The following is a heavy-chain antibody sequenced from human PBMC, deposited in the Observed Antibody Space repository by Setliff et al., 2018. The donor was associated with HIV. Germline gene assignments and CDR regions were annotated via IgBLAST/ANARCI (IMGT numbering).Heavy chain of an antibody. CDR3: ARDYAGYFDY. Sequence: PSETLSLTCSVSSGSMTGHYWAWIRQPPGKGLEWIATVFSGGSSKYNPSLWSRVTISVDTSKNQFYLKMDSVTAADTAVYYCARDYAGYFDYWGQGTLVTVSS. J-gene: IGHJ4*02. CDR2: VFSGGSS. D-gene: IGHD4-17*01. V-gene: IGHV4-4*08. CDR1: SGSMTGHY.